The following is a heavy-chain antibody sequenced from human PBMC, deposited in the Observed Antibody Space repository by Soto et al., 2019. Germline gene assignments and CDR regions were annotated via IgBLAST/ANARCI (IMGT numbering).Heavy chain of an antibody. Sequence: GGSLRLSCAASGFTFDDYAMHWVRQAPGKGLEWVSGISWNSGSIGYADSVKGRFTISRDNAKNSLYLQMNSLRAEDTALYYCAKGGQAAGYFDYWGQGTLVTVSS. J-gene: IGHJ4*02. CDR3: AKGGQAAGYFDY. CDR1: GFTFDDYA. D-gene: IGHD3-16*01. V-gene: IGHV3-9*01. CDR2: ISWNSGSI.